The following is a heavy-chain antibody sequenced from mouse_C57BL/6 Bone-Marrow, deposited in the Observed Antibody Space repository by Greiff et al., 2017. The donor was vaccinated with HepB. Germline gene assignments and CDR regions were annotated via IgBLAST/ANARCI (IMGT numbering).Heavy chain of an antibody. Sequence: EVMLVESGGGLVQPGESLKLSCESNEYEFPSHDMSWVRKTPEKRLELVAAINSDGGSTYYPDTMERRFIISRDNAKKNLYLQMSSLRSKDTALYYCARHALYYYGSSYWYFDVWGKGTTVTVSS. CDR3: ARHALYYYGSSYWYFDV. CDR2: INSDGGST. CDR1: EYEFPSHD. V-gene: IGHV5-2*03. D-gene: IGHD1-1*01. J-gene: IGHJ1*03.